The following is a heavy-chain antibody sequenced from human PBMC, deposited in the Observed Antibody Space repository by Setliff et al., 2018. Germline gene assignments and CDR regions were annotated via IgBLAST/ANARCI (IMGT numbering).Heavy chain of an antibody. Sequence: SETLSLTYTVSGGSISDSHYYWGWFRQPPGMRPEWIGTVYYSGSIYYNPSLKSRVTLFVDTSKDQFSLRLTSMTAADTAVYYCARQVEMATIAFDVWGQGTMGTV. CDR1: GGSISDSHYY. D-gene: IGHD5-12*01. V-gene: IGHV4-39*01. J-gene: IGHJ3*01. CDR2: VYYSGSI. CDR3: ARQVEMATIAFDV.